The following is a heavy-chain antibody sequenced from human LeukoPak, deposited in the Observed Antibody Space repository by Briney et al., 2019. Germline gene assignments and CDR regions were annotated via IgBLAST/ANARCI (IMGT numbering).Heavy chain of an antibody. CDR1: GFTFSSYG. D-gene: IGHD6-13*01. V-gene: IGHV3-30*18. CDR3: AKDYRPSLSSWQPECYYGMEI. Sequence: HPGRCLSLSCAASGFTFSSYGMHWVRQAPGKGLEWVAVISYDGSNKYYADSVKGRFTISRDNSKNTLYLQMNSLRAEDTAVYYCAKDYRPSLSSWQPECYYGMEIRGQGTTVTVSS. J-gene: IGHJ6*02. CDR2: ISYDGSNK.